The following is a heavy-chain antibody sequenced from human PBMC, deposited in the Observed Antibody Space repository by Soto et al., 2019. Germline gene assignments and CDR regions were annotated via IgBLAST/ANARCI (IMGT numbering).Heavy chain of an antibody. CDR2: VSANGQGI. J-gene: IGHJ4*02. CDR1: GFTFSSSA. Sequence: GGSLRLSCAASGFTFSSSAISWVRQAPGKGLEWVSAVSANGQGIYYADSVRGRFTISRDNSKNTVFLHMDSLSAEDTAVYYYEKDRPEPRDYFYYWGQGILVTVYS. CDR3: EKDRPEPRDYFYY. V-gene: IGHV3-23*01.